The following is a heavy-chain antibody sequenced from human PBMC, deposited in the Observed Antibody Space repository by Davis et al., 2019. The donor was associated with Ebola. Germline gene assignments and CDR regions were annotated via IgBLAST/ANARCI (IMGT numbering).Heavy chain of an antibody. J-gene: IGHJ4*02. Sequence: PGGSLRLSCSASGFTFSAYYMSWIRQAPGKGLEWVSCISSSGSIIYYADSVKGRFTISRDNAKNSLYLQMNSLRAEDTAVYYCARYGISWCGDYWGQGTLVTVSS. CDR2: ISSSGSII. V-gene: IGHV3-11*01. CDR3: ARYGISWCGDY. D-gene: IGHD6-13*01. CDR1: GFTFSAYY.